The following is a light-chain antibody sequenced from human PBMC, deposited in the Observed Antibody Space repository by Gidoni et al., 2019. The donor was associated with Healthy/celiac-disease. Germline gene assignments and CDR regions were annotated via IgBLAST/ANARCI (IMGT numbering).Light chain of an antibody. J-gene: IGKJ2*01. V-gene: IGKV4-1*01. CDR3: QQYYSTPMYT. CDR2: WAS. CDR1: QSVLYSSNNKNY. Sequence: DIVMTQSPDSLAVSLGERATINCKSSQSVLYSSNNKNYLAWYQQKPGQPPKLRIYWASTRESGVPDRFSGSGSGTDFTLTISSLQAEDVAVYYCQQYYSTPMYTFXXXTKLEIK.